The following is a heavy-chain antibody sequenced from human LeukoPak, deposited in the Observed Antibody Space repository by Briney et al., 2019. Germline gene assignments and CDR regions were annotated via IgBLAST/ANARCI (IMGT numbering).Heavy chain of an antibody. D-gene: IGHD3-16*01. V-gene: IGHV4-34*01. Sequence: PSETLSLTCAVYGGSFSGYYWSWIRQPPGKGLEWIGENNHSGSTNYNPSLKSRVTISVDTSKNQFSLKLSSVTAADTAVYYCARELGYMDVWGKGTTVTVSS. CDR3: ARELGYMDV. CDR2: NNHSGST. J-gene: IGHJ6*03. CDR1: GGSFSGYY.